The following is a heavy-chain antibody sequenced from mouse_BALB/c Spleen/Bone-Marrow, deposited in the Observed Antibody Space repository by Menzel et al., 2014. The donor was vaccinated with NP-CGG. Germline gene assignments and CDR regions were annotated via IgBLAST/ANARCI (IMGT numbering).Heavy chain of an antibody. J-gene: IGHJ2*01. CDR1: GYTFTAYV. Sequence: VQLQQFGPEQVMPGASVKMSCKASGYTFTAYVMHWVKQKPGQGLEWIGYINPYNDGTNYNEKFKGKATLTSDISSSTANMELSSLTSEDSAVYYCVREGWLLRFDYWGQGTTLTGSS. CDR3: VREGWLLRFDY. D-gene: IGHD2-3*01. CDR2: INPYNDGT. V-gene: IGHV1-14*01.